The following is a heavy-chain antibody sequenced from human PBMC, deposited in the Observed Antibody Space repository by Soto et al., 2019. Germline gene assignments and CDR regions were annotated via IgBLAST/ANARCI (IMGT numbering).Heavy chain of an antibody. J-gene: IGHJ4*02. D-gene: IGHD3-22*01. Sequence: GGSLRLSCAASGFTFSSYAMSWVRQAPGKGLEWVAAISGSGGSTYYADSVKGRFTISRDNSKNTLFLQMNSLRAEDTAVYYCAKGYDSSGYSYYFDYWGQGTLVTVSS. CDR1: GFTFSSYA. CDR2: ISGSGGST. V-gene: IGHV3-23*01. CDR3: AKGYDSSGYSYYFDY.